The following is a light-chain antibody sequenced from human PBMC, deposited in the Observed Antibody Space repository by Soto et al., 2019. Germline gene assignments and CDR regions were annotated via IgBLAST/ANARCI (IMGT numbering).Light chain of an antibody. CDR2: EVS. Sequence: QSVLTPPASVSRSPGQSLTISCTGTSSDVGGYNYVSWYQQHPGKAPKLMIYEVSNRPSGVSNRFSGSKSGNTASLTISGLQAEAEADYYCSSYTSSSTRGFGTGTKVTVL. V-gene: IGLV2-14*01. J-gene: IGLJ1*01. CDR3: SSYTSSSTRG. CDR1: SSDVGGYNY.